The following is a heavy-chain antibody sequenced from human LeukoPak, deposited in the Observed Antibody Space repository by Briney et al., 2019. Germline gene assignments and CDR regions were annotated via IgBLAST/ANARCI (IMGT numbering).Heavy chain of an antibody. CDR1: GYTFTSYG. J-gene: IGHJ5*02. D-gene: IGHD3-10*01. Sequence: ASVKVSCRASGYTFTSYGISWVRQAPGQGLEWMGWISAYNGNTNYAQKLQGRVTMTTDTSTSTAYMELRSLRSDDTAVYYCASSDYYGRDNWFDPWGQGTLVTVSS. CDR3: ASSDYYGRDNWFDP. V-gene: IGHV1-18*01. CDR2: ISAYNGNT.